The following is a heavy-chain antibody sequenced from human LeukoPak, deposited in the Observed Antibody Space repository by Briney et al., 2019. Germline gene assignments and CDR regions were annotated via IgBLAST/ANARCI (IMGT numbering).Heavy chain of an antibody. Sequence: SETLSLTCAVSGGSISSGGYSWSWIRQPPGKGLEWIGYIYHSGSTYSNPSLKSRVTVSVDRSKNQFSLKLSSVIAADTAVYYCARVQPSGYSYGNTFDYWGQGTLVTVSS. CDR1: GGSISSGGYS. CDR3: ARVQPSGYSYGNTFDY. D-gene: IGHD5-18*01. V-gene: IGHV4-30-2*01. J-gene: IGHJ4*02. CDR2: IYHSGST.